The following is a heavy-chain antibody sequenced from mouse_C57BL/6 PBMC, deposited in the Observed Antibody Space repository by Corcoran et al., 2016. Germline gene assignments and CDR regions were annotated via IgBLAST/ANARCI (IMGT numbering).Heavy chain of an antibody. J-gene: IGHJ2*01. Sequence: QVQLKQSGAQLVRPGASVKLSCKASGYTFSDYYINWVKQRPGQGLGWIARIYPGSGNTYYNEKFKGKATLTAEKSSSTAYMQLSSLTSEDSAVYYCARSHYDATVYYFDYWGQGTTLAVSS. CDR3: ARSHYDATVYYFDY. CDR2: IYPGSGNT. V-gene: IGHV1-76*01. D-gene: IGHD2-4*01. CDR1: GYTFSDYY.